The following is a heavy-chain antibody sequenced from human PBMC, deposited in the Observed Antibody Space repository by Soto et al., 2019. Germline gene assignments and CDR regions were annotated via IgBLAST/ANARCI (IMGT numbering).Heavy chain of an antibody. CDR2: IYYSGST. J-gene: IGHJ3*02. Sequence: SETLSLTCTVSGGSISSYYWSWIRQPPGKGLEWIGYIYYSGSTNYNPSLKSRVTISVDTSKNQFSLKLSSVTAADTAVYYCARDGGYGDYESAFDIWGQGTMVTVSS. CDR3: ARDGGYGDYESAFDI. D-gene: IGHD4-17*01. V-gene: IGHV4-59*01. CDR1: GGSISSYY.